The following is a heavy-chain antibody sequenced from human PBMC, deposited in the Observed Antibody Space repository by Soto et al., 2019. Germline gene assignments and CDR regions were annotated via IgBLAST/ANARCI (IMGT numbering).Heavy chain of an antibody. CDR3: AKDRFREDSTVTTSGDYYYYGMDV. V-gene: IGHV3-30*18. CDR2: ISYDGSNK. Sequence: GGSLRLSCAASGFTFSSYGMHWVRQAPGKGLEWVAVISYDGSNKYYADSVKGRFTISRDNSKNTLYLQMNSLRAEETAVYYCAKDRFREDSTVTTSGDYYYYGMDVWGQGTTVTVSS. J-gene: IGHJ6*02. CDR1: GFTFSSYG. D-gene: IGHD4-17*01.